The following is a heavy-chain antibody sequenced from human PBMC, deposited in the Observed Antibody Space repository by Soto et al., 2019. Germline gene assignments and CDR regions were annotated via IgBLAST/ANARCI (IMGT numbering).Heavy chain of an antibody. CDR1: TFPLNNNV. J-gene: IGHJ4*02. D-gene: IGHD6-25*01. V-gene: IGHV3-23*01. CDR2: FQGRGGDT. Sequence: EVQLLESGGDLVQPGGSLRLSCVASTFPLNNNVMAWIRQAPGNGLEWVSAFQGRGGDTFHAPSVKRRFTISRDDSKNTLYLQMNGLRAEDTAIYDFAKGGPVSGWHNCHYWGQGTLVTVSS. CDR3: AKGGPVSGWHNCHY.